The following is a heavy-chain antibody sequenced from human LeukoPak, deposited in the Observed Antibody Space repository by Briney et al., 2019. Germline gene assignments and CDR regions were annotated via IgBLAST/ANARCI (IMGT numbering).Heavy chain of an antibody. J-gene: IGHJ4*02. Sequence: GGSLRLSCAASGFTVSSNYMSWVRQAPGKGLVWVSRINSDGSSTTYADSVKGRFTVSRDNAKNTLYLQMNSLRAEDTAVYYCARVFSGWYFYFDNWGQGTLVTVSS. CDR1: GFTVSSNY. CDR3: ARVFSGWYFYFDN. CDR2: INSDGSST. V-gene: IGHV3-74*01. D-gene: IGHD6-19*01.